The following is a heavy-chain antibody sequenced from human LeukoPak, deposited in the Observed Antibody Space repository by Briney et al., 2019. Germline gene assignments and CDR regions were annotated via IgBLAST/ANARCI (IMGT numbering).Heavy chain of an antibody. V-gene: IGHV3-7*03. CDR2: IDEDGSAK. CDR1: GFTFSGYW. Sequence: GGSLRLSCAASGFTFSGYWMTWLRQAPGKGPEWVANIDEDGSAKYYLGSVKGRFTISRDNAENSLYLQMNSLRAEDTAVYYCARRAGAYSHPYDYWGQGTLVTVSS. J-gene: IGHJ4*02. CDR3: ARRAGAYSHPYDY. D-gene: IGHD4/OR15-4a*01.